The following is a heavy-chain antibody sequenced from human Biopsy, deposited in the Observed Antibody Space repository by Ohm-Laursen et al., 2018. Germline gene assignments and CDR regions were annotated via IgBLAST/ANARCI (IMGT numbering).Heavy chain of an antibody. CDR2: INQSGST. J-gene: IGHJ6*02. Sequence: GTLSLTCPVNGESSSGYFWNWIRQPPGKGLEWIGEINQSGSTKYNPSLKGRATLSADSSNSQFSLRLTSVTAADTAIYYCARGSGYFKLDVWGQGTTVTVSS. CDR3: ARGSGYFKLDV. V-gene: IGHV4-34*01. CDR1: GESSSGYF. D-gene: IGHD5-12*01.